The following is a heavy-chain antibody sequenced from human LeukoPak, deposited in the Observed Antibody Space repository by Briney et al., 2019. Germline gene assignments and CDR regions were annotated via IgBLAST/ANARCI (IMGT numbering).Heavy chain of an antibody. CDR3: ARVGVRYDILTGCYNGYYFDY. Sequence: SETLSLTCAVYGGSFSGYYWSWIRQPPGKGLEWIGEINHSGSTNYNPSLKSRVTISVDTSKNQFSLKLSSVTAADTAVYYCARVGVRYDILTGCYNGYYFDYWGQGTLVTVSS. V-gene: IGHV4-34*01. CDR1: GGSFSGYY. D-gene: IGHD3-9*01. CDR2: INHSGST. J-gene: IGHJ4*02.